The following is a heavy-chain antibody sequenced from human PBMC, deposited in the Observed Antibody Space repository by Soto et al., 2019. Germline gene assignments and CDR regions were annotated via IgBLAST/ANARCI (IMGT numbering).Heavy chain of an antibody. Sequence: QVQLVQSGAEVKKPGASVKVSCKASGYTFTSYAMHWVRQARGQRLEWMGWINAGNGNTKYSQKFQGRVTITRDTSASTAYMELSSLRSEDTAVYYSARVPTYSSSPGFDYWGQGTLVTVSS. V-gene: IGHV1-3*01. CDR2: INAGNGNT. J-gene: IGHJ4*02. CDR1: GYTFTSYA. D-gene: IGHD6-6*01. CDR3: ARVPTYSSSPGFDY.